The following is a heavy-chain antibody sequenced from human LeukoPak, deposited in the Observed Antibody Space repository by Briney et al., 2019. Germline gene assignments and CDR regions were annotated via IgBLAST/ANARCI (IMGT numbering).Heavy chain of an antibody. CDR3: ARILDRDA. Sequence: SETLSLTCTVSGGPMSVPYWYWIRNSAPRGMEWIGRIHAIGSTNYNPSLKSRVIISLDTSKNQFSLSLSAVTAADTATYYCARILDRDAWGQGTLVTVSP. J-gene: IGHJ3*01. CDR1: GGPMSVPY. V-gene: IGHV4-4*07. D-gene: IGHD3-22*01. CDR2: IHAIGST.